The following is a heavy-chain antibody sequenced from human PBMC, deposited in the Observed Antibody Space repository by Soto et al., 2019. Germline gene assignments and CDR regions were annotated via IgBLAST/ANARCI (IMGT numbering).Heavy chain of an antibody. CDR1: RSTFSRYA. V-gene: IGHV3-23*01. CDR3: AKEGGSYQNYYYGMDV. D-gene: IGHD1-26*01. CDR2: ISGSGGST. Sequence: GGSLRLSCAASRSTFSRYAIIWCLHARWKGLEWVSAISGSGGSTYYADSVKGRFTISRDNSKNTLYLQMNSLRAEDTAVYYCAKEGGSYQNYYYGMDVWGQGTTVTVSS. J-gene: IGHJ6*02.